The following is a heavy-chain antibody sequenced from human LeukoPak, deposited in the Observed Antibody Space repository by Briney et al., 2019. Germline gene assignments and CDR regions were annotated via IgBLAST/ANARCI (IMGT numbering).Heavy chain of an antibody. D-gene: IGHD2-2*01. CDR3: ASVSLGYCSSTSCRSGGY. Sequence: PSETLSLTCAVYGGSFSGYYWSWIRQPPGKGLEWIGEINHSGSTNYNPSLKSRATISVDTSKNQFSLKPSSVTAADTAVYYCASVSLGYCSSTSCRSGGYWGQGTLVTVSS. J-gene: IGHJ4*02. V-gene: IGHV4-34*01. CDR1: GGSFSGYY. CDR2: INHSGST.